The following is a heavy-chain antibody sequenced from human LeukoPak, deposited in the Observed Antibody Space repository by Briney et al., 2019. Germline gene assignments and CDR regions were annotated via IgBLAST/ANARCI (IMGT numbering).Heavy chain of an antibody. CDR2: ISSSSSYI. CDR1: GFTFSSYS. CDR3: ARAPLMPTLKETCFAP. D-gene: IGHD4-11*01. J-gene: IGHJ5*02. V-gene: IGHV3-21*01. Sequence: GGSXRLXCAASGFTFSSYSMNWVRQAPGKGLEWVSSISSSSSYIYYADSVKGRFTISRDNAKNSLYLQMNSLRAEDTAVYYCARAPLMPTLKETCFAPWGQGPLVPVSS.